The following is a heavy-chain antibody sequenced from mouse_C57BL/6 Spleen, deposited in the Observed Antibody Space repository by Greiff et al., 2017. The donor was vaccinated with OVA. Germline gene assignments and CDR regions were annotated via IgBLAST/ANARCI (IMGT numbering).Heavy chain of an antibody. J-gene: IGHJ2*01. CDR3: ARETDYYGSSHKYYFDY. Sequence: QVQLQQSGAELARPGASVKLSCKASGYTFTSYGISWVKQRTGQGLEWIGEIYPRSGNTYYNEKFKGKATLTADKSSSTAYMELRSLTSEDSAVYFCARETDYYGSSHKYYFDYWGQGTTLTVSS. CDR1: GYTFTSYG. V-gene: IGHV1-81*01. CDR2: IYPRSGNT. D-gene: IGHD1-1*01.